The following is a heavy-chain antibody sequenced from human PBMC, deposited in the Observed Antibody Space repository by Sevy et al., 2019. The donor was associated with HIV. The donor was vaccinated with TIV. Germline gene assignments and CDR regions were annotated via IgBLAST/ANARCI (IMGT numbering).Heavy chain of an antibody. CDR2: IWYDGSSK. V-gene: IGHV3-33*01. CDR1: GFTFSSYG. Sequence: GGSLRLSCAASGFTFSSYGMHWVRQAPGKGLEWVALIWYDGSSKYYADSVKGRFTISRDNSENTLYLQMNSLRAEDTAVYYSASGAYYYASRTENFDYWGQGTLVTVSS. CDR3: ASGAYYYASRTENFDY. J-gene: IGHJ4*02. D-gene: IGHD3-10*01.